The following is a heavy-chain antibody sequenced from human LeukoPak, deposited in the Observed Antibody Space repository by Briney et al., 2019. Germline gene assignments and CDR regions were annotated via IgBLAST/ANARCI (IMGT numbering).Heavy chain of an antibody. J-gene: IGHJ4*02. Sequence: GGSLRLSCAASGFTFSSYSMNWVRQAPGKGLEWVSSISSSSSYIYYADSVKGRFIISRDNAKNSLYLQMNSLRAEDTAVYYCAREGIYGDYDYWGQGTLVTVSS. D-gene: IGHD4-17*01. CDR2: ISSSSSYI. CDR1: GFTFSSYS. CDR3: AREGIYGDYDY. V-gene: IGHV3-21*01.